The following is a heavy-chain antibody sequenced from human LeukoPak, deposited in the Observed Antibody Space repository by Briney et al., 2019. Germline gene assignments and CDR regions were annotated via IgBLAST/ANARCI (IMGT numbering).Heavy chain of an antibody. D-gene: IGHD3-10*01. V-gene: IGHV3-23*01. J-gene: IGHJ5*02. CDR2: ISGSGGST. CDR1: GFTFSSYA. CDR3: AKDHRVWFGEFHNWFDP. Sequence: GGALILSCAASGFTFSSYAMSWVRQAPGKGLEWVSAISGSGGSTYYADSVKGRFTISRDNSKDTLYLQMNSLRAEDTAVYYCAKDHRVWFGEFHNWFDPWGQGTLVTVSS.